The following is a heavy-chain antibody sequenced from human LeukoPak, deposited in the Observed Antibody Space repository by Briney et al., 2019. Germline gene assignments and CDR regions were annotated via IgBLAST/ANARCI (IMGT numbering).Heavy chain of an antibody. CDR2: IRYDGSNK. J-gene: IGHJ4*02. CDR3: AKVYSSSSSDHFDY. V-gene: IGHV3-30*02. Sequence: PGGSLRLSCAASGFTFSSYGMHWVRQAPGKGLEWVAFIRYDGSNKYYADSVKGRFTISRDNSKNTLYLQMNSLRAEDTAVYYCAKVYSSSSSDHFDYWGQGTLVTVSS. D-gene: IGHD6-6*01. CDR1: GFTFSSYG.